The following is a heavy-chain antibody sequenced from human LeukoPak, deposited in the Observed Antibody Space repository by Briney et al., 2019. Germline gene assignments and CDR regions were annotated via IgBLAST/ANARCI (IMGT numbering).Heavy chain of an antibody. CDR2: IYDSGSS. Sequence: SETLSLTCSVSGYSISNSYYWGWIRQPPGKGLEWIGSIYDSGSSYYNPSLKSRVTISVDTSKNQLSLKVSSVTAADTAVYYCARDSVYSGSSLDYWGQGALVTVSS. J-gene: IGHJ4*02. CDR3: ARDSVYSGSSLDY. CDR1: GYSISNSYY. D-gene: IGHD1-26*01. V-gene: IGHV4-38-2*02.